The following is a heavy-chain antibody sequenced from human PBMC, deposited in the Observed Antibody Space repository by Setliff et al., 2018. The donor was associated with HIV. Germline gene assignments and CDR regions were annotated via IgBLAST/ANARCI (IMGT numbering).Heavy chain of an antibody. D-gene: IGHD3-22*01. V-gene: IGHV4-39*01. CDR3: ARQHSESRDFDY. CDR1: GGSISTSSYY. CDR2: IYESGST. Sequence: PSETLSLTCTVSGGSISTSSYYWGRIRQPPGKGLEWIGSIYESGSTYYNPSLKSRVSISVDTSKNQFSLKLSSVTAADTAVYCCARQHSESRDFDYWGQGTLVTVSS. J-gene: IGHJ4*02.